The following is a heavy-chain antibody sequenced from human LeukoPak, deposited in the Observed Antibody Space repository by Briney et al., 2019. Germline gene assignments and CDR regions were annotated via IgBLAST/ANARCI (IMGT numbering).Heavy chain of an antibody. J-gene: IGHJ4*02. V-gene: IGHV4-30-4*01. D-gene: IGHD3-16*01. CDR2: IFSTVNT. CDR1: GDSISSADRY. CDR3: ARDSYGYGYGGFDY. Sequence: SQTLSLTCTVPGDSISSADRYWSWIRQSPGRGLECIAYIFSTVNTYYNPSFKGRFILSVDTSKNQFSLELNSVTAADTAVYYCARDSYGYGYGGFDYWGQGILVTVSS.